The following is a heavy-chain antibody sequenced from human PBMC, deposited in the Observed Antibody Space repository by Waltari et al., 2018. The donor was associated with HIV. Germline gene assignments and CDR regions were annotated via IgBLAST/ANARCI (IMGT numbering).Heavy chain of an antibody. Sequence: QVQLVESGGGVVQPGRSLRLSCAASGFTFSSYGMHWVRQAPGKGWEWGAVRSYDGSNRYFADSVKCRFTISRDNSKNTLYLQMNSLRAEDIAVYYCARDPIYCSSTSCYTHFDYWGQGTLVTVSS. CDR3: ARDPIYCSSTSCYTHFDY. D-gene: IGHD2-2*02. CDR1: GFTFSSYG. J-gene: IGHJ4*02. V-gene: IGHV3-33*01. CDR2: RSYDGSNR.